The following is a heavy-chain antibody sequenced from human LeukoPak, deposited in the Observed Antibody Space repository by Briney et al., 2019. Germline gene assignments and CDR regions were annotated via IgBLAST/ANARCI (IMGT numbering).Heavy chain of an antibody. Sequence: GGSLSLSCPPPGCPFSSNAWSWVRQPPGKGLEWVSGIGASGGSTYYADSVKGRFTISRDNSKNTLYLQMNSLRTEDTAVYYCAKAEGYDILTGLDYWGQGTLVTVSS. CDR1: GCPFSSNA. CDR3: AKAEGYDILTGLDY. J-gene: IGHJ4*02. CDR2: IGASGGST. V-gene: IGHV3-23*01. D-gene: IGHD3-9*01.